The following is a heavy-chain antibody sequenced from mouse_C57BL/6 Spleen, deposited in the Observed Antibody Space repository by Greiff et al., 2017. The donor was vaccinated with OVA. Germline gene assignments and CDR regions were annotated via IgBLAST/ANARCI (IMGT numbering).Heavy chain of an antibody. D-gene: IGHD2-1*01. CDR3: ARDYYGNYGYFDY. J-gene: IGHJ2*01. V-gene: IGHV1-82*01. CDR2: IYPGDGDT. CDR1: GYAFSSSW. Sequence: VQVVESGPELVKPGASVKISCKASGYAFSSSWMNWVKQRPGKGLEWIGRIYPGDGDTNYNGKFKGKATLTADKSSSTAYMQLSSLTSEDSAVYFCARDYYGNYGYFDYWGQGTTLTVSS.